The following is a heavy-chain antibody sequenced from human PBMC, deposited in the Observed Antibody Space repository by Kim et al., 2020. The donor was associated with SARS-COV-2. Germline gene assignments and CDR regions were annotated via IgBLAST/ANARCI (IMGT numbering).Heavy chain of an antibody. V-gene: IGHV1-2*02. D-gene: IGHD3-10*01. CDR1: GYTFTGYY. CDR3: ARTYGSGSLPYYYYYGMDV. Sequence: ASVKVSCKASGYTFTGYYMHWVRQAPGQGLEWMGWINPNSGGTNYAQKFQGRVTMTRDTSISTAYMELSRLRSDDTAVYYCARTYGSGSLPYYYYYGMDVWGQGTTVTVSS. CDR2: INPNSGGT. J-gene: IGHJ6*02.